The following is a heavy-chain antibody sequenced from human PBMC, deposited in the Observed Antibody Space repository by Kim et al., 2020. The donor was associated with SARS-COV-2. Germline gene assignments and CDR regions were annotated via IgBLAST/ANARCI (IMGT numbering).Heavy chain of an antibody. D-gene: IGHD4-17*01. CDR2: LSGRGTDT. Sequence: GGSLRLSCAASGFTFSNYAMNWVRQAPGKGLEWVSSLSGRGTDTYYADSVKGRFTISRDNTRNTLSLQMNSLRVEDTAVYYCAKGYGEHEGDVEFWGQGTLVTVSS. CDR3: AKGYGEHEGDVEF. J-gene: IGHJ4*02. CDR1: GFTFSNYA. V-gene: IGHV3-23*01.